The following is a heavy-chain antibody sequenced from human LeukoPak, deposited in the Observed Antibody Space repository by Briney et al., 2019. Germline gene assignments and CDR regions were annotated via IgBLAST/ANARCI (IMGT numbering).Heavy chain of an antibody. CDR2: INHSGST. V-gene: IGHV4-34*01. CDR1: GGSFSGYY. Sequence: SETLSLTCAVYGGSFSGYYWSWIRQPPGKGLEWIGEINHSGSTNYNPSLKSRVTISVDTSKNQFSLKLSSVTAADTAVYYCARGRHGVATTYDYWGQGTLVTVSS. D-gene: IGHD5-12*01. CDR3: ARGRHGVATTYDY. J-gene: IGHJ4*02.